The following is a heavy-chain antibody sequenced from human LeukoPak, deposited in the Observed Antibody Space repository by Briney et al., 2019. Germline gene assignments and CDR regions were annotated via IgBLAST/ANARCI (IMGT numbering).Heavy chain of an antibody. D-gene: IGHD1-7*01. Sequence: GGSLRLSCAGSGFIFSNTWMHWVRQAPGEGLVWVSRIDSNGNTINYADSVKGRFTISRDNARNTLYLQMNGLRVEDTALYFCATAGNYRFDNWGQGTLVTVSS. J-gene: IGHJ4*02. CDR1: GFIFSNTW. CDR2: IDSNGNTI. V-gene: IGHV3-74*01. CDR3: ATAGNYRFDN.